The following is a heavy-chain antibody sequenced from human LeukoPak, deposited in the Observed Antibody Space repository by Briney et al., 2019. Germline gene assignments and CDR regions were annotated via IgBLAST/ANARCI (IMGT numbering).Heavy chain of an antibody. V-gene: IGHV1-69-2*01. Sequence: ASVKISCKGSGYSFNNYYIHWVQQAPGKGLEWMGRVDPGDGQTIYAEKFQGRVTITADTSTHTAYMELSSLRSEDTAVYYCATQGGSTSSVYYYYYYMAVWGKGTTVTVSS. CDR2: VDPGDGQT. CDR3: ATQGGSTSSVYYYYYYMAV. CDR1: GYSFNNYY. J-gene: IGHJ6*03. D-gene: IGHD6-6*01.